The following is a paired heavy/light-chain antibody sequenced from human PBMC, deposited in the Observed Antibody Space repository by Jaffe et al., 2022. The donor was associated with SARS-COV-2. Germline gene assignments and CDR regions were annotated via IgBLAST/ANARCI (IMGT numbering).Light chain of an antibody. J-gene: IGKJ1*01. V-gene: IGKV3-20*01. CDR1: QSVNSIF. CDR3: QLYDYSSWE. Sequence: EIVLTQSPGSLSLSPGERATLSCRASQSVNSIFLAWYQQKPGQAPRLLIHGASSRATGIPDRFSGSGSGTDFTLTINRLEPEDFAVYFCQLYDYSSWEFGQGTKVEI. CDR2: GAS.
Heavy chain of an antibody. D-gene: IGHD1-1*01. CDR2: ISNSGAR. J-gene: IGHJ6*02. V-gene: IGHV4-31*03. CDR1: GGSLQSGGNY. Sequence: QVQLQESGPGLVKPSETLSLTCIVSGGSLQSGGNYWTWIRQSPAKGLEWVGYISNSGARYYNPSLKSRVTISVDTSRSQFSLKLSSVTAADTAVYYCALSHPSSQYNYYGMDVWGQGTTVTVSS. CDR3: ALSHPSSQYNYYGMDV.